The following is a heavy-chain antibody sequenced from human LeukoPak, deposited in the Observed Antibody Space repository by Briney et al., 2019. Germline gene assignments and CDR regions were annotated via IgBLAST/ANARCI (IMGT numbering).Heavy chain of an antibody. J-gene: IGHJ4*02. CDR3: AREAVAKNRTKIFDY. CDR1: GYTFTSYY. V-gene: IGHV1-2*02. CDR2: INPNSGGT. D-gene: IGHD6-19*01. Sequence: GASVKVSCKASGYTFTSYYMHWVRQAPGQGLEWMGWINPNSGGTNYAQKFQGSVTMTRDTSISTAYMELSRLRSDDTAVYYCAREAVAKNRTKIFDYWGQGTLVTVS.